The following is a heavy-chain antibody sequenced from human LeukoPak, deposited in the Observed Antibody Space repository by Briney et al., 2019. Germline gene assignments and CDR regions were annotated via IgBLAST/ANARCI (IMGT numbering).Heavy chain of an antibody. D-gene: IGHD1-26*01. J-gene: IGHJ4*02. CDR1: GYSISSGYY. V-gene: IGHV4-38-2*02. CDR2: IYHSGST. Sequence: PSETLSLTCTVSGYSISSGYYWGWIRQPPGKGLEWIGSIYHSGSTYYNPSLKSRVTISVDTSKNQFSLKLSSVTAADTAVYYCARHEVGTTPYYFDYWGQGTLVTVSS. CDR3: ARHEVGTTPYYFDY.